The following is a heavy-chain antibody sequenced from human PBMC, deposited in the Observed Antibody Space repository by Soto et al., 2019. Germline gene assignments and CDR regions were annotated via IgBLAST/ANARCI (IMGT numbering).Heavy chain of an antibody. CDR1: GYTFSNYG. D-gene: IGHD3-10*01. J-gene: IGHJ6*02. CDR3: ASEGYYSGSGTSSSPRYYGMDV. V-gene: IGHV1-18*01. Sequence: QVQLVQSGAEVRKPGASVKVSCKASGYTFSNYGLSWVRQTPGQGLEWMGWISDYNGNTHYAQKFQGRLTMTTDRPTRTADVESRSLTSEETAVYFCASEGYYSGSGTSSSPRYYGMDVWGQGTTVTVSS. CDR2: ISDYNGNT.